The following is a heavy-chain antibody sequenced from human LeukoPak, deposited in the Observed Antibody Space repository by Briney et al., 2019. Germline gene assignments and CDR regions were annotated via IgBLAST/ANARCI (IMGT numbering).Heavy chain of an antibody. CDR2: ISYDGSNK. CDR1: GFTFSSYA. V-gene: IGHV3-30*04. Sequence: GGSLRLSCAASGFTFSSYAMHWVRQAPGKGLEWVAVISYDGSNKYYADSVKGRFTISRDNSKNTLYLQMNSLRAEDTAVYYCAKDLHYYGSGSPPPFFDYWGQGTLVTVSS. D-gene: IGHD3-10*01. CDR3: AKDLHYYGSGSPPPFFDY. J-gene: IGHJ4*02.